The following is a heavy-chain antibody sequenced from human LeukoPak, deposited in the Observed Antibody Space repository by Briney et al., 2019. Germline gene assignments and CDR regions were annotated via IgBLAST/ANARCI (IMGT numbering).Heavy chain of an antibody. J-gene: IGHJ4*02. CDR1: GFTFSDYY. CDR3: ARDKVGSGYDNFDY. D-gene: IGHD5-12*01. Sequence: PGGSLRPSCAASGFTFSDYYMSWIRQAPGKGLEWVSYISSSSSYTNYADSVKGRFTISRDNAKNSLYLQMNSLRAEDTAVYYCARDKVGSGYDNFDYWGQGTLVTVSS. CDR2: ISSSSSYT. V-gene: IGHV3-11*06.